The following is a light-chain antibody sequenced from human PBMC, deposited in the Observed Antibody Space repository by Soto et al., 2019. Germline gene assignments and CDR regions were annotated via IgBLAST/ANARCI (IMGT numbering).Light chain of an antibody. CDR3: SSYTGSDVI. J-gene: IGLJ2*01. V-gene: IGLV2-14*02. Sequence: QAVLTQPASVSGSPGQSITISCTGSSSDVGSYNLVSWYQHHPGNTPKLMIYDVNTRPSGVPDRFSGSTSGNTASLTVSGLRAEDEANYYCSSYTGSDVIFGGGTKVTVL. CDR1: SSDVGSYNL. CDR2: DVN.